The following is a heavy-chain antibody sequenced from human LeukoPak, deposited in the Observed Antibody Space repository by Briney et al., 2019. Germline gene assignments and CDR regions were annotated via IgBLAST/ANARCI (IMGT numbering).Heavy chain of an antibody. Sequence: PSETLSLTCTVSGGSISSHTYSWGWIRRPPGKGLEWIGTLSYSAHTFYSSSLKSRVTISGDTSKNQFSLILTSVTAADTAVYYCARHKGPHIIRGVLRNNWFDPWGQGTLVTVSS. CDR2: LSYSAHT. D-gene: IGHD3-10*01. V-gene: IGHV4-39*01. CDR1: GGSISSHTYS. J-gene: IGHJ5*02. CDR3: ARHKGPHIIRGVLRNNWFDP.